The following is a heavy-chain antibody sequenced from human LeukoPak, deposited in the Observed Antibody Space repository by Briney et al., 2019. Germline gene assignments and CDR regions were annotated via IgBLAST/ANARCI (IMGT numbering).Heavy chain of an antibody. CDR2: ISSSSSYI. CDR1: GFTFSSYS. D-gene: IGHD6-13*01. CDR3: ARDEGSSWLNPLGY. Sequence: GGSLRLSCAASGFTFSSYSMNWVRQAPGKGLEWVSSISSSSSYIYYADSVKGRFTISRDNAKNSLYLQMNSLRAEDTAVYYCARDEGSSWLNPLGYWGQGTLVTVSS. J-gene: IGHJ4*02. V-gene: IGHV3-21*01.